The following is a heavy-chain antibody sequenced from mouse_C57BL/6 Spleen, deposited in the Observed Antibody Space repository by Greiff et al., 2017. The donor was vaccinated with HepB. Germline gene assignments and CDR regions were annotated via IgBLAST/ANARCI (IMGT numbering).Heavy chain of an antibody. V-gene: IGHV1-15*01. D-gene: IGHD3-3*01. CDR3: KGTFAY. J-gene: IGHJ3*01. CDR1: GYTFTDYE. CDR2: IDPETGCT. Sequence: QVQLQQSGAELVRPGASVTLSCKASGYTFTDYEMHWVKQTPVHGLEWIGAIDPETGCTAYNQKFKGKAILTADKSSSTAYMELRSLTSEDSAVYYCKGTFAYWGQGTLVTVSA.